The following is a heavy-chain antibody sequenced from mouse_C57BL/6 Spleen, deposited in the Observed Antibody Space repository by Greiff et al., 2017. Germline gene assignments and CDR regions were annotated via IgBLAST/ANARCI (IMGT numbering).Heavy chain of an antibody. CDR1: GYALTNYL. CDR2: INPGSGGT. J-gene: IGHJ3*01. CDR3: ATRSVDSSDYDAY. V-gene: IGHV1-54*01. Sequence: QVQLKQSGAELVRPGTSVKVSCKASGYALTNYLIEWVKQRPGQGLEWIGVINPGSGGTNYNEKFKGKATLTADKSSSTAYMQLSSLTSEDSAVYFCATRSVDSSDYDAYWGQGTLVTVSA. D-gene: IGHD3-2*02.